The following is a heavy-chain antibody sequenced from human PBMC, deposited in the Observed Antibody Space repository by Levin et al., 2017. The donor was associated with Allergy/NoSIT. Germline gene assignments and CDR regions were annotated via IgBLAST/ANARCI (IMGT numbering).Heavy chain of an antibody. CDR1: GGSISSSSYY. V-gene: IGHV4-39*07. J-gene: IGHJ4*02. CDR3: AMGYSSSWSRGCFDY. CDR2: IYYSGST. D-gene: IGHD6-13*01. Sequence: PSETLSLTCTVSGGSISSSSYYWGWIRQPPGKGLEWIGSIYYSGSTYYNPSLKSRVTISVDTSKNQFSLKLSSVTAADTAVYYCAMGYSSSWSRGCFDYWGQGTLVTVSS.